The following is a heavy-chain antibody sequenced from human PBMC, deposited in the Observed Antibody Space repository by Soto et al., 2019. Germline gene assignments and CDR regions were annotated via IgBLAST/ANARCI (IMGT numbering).Heavy chain of an antibody. CDR2: ISYDGSNK. V-gene: IGHV3-30*03. D-gene: IGHD6-13*01. CDR1: GFTFSSYG. J-gene: IGHJ5*02. CDR3: ASGSSSSWNNWFDP. Sequence: GGSLRPSCAASGFTFSSYGMHWVRQAPGKGLEWVAVISYDGSNKYYADSVKGRFTISRDNSKNTLYLQMNSLRAEDTAVYYCASGSSSSWNNWFDPWGQGTLVTVSS.